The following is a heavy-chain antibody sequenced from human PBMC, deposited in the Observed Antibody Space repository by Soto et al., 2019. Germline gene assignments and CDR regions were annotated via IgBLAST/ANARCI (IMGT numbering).Heavy chain of an antibody. D-gene: IGHD3-10*01. CDR1: GYTFTGCC. J-gene: IGHJ4*02. Sequence: ASVKVSLKDSGYTFTGCCIHWVRQAPGQGLEWMGWINPNSGGTNYAQKFQGRVTMTRDSSISTAYMELSRLRSDDTAAYYCAREIQTTVRGVIGFDYWGQGTVDTVSS. CDR2: INPNSGGT. CDR3: AREIQTTVRGVIGFDY. V-gene: IGHV1-2*02.